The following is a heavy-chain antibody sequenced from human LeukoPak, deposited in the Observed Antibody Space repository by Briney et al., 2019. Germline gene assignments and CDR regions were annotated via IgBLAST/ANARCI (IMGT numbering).Heavy chain of an antibody. CDR2: ISSSGTVK. J-gene: IGHJ6*02. D-gene: IGHD3-10*01. Sequence: PGGSLRLSCAASEFTFSEYQMNWIREAPGKGLEGVSYISSSGTVKYYADSVKGRFTISRDNAKNSQYLQMDSLRAEDTAVYYCASGRCYYGSWYMDVWGQGTTVTVSS. V-gene: IGHV3-11*01. CDR3: ASGRCYYGSWYMDV. CDR1: EFTFSEYQ.